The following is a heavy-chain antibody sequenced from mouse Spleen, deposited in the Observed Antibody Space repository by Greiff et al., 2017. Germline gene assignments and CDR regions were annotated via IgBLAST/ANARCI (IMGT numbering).Heavy chain of an antibody. CDR2: ISSGGSYT. Sequence: DVKLVESGGGLVKPGGSLKLSCAASGFTFSSYTMSWVRQTPEKRLEWVATISSGGSYTYYPDSVKGRFTISRDNAKNTLYLQMSSLKSEDTAMYYCTRDRDYGSSHWYFDVWGAGTTVTVSS. V-gene: IGHV5-6-4*01. D-gene: IGHD1-1*01. CDR3: TRDRDYGSSHWYFDV. J-gene: IGHJ1*01. CDR1: GFTFSSYT.